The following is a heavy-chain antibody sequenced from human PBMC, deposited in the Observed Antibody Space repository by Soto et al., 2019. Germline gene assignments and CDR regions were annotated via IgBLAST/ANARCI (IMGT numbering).Heavy chain of an antibody. CDR2: INNDGSET. CDR3: TRDRGWQTFDY. Sequence: EVHLAESGGGLVQPGGSLRLSCVASGFTFANYWMTWVRQAPGKEPERVANINNDGSETYYVASVKGRFIISRDNTKNSLYLQMNSLRAEDTAVFYCTRDRGWQTFDYWGQGTLVTVSS. V-gene: IGHV3-7*03. J-gene: IGHJ4*02. CDR1: GFTFANYW. D-gene: IGHD3-10*01.